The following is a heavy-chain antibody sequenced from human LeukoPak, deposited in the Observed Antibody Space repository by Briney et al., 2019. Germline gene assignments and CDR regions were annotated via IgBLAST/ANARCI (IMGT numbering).Heavy chain of an antibody. J-gene: IGHJ3*02. V-gene: IGHV5-51*01. CDR3: ASPGYCSGGSCYKHDAFDI. CDR1: GYSFPSYW. CDR2: IYSGDSDT. Sequence: PGESLKISCKGSGYSFPSYWIGWVRQMPGKGLEWIGIIYSGDSDTRYSPSFQGQVTISADKSISTAYLQWSSLKASDTAMYYCASPGYCSGGSCYKHDAFDIWGQGTMVTASS. D-gene: IGHD2-15*01.